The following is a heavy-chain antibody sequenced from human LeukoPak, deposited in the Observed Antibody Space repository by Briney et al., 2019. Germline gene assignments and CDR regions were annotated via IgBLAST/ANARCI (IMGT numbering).Heavy chain of an antibody. Sequence: GGSLRLSCAPSGFTFSSHSMNWVRQAPAKGLEWVSSISSSSSSYIYYADSVKGRFTISRDNAKNSLYLQMNSLRAEETAVYYCARLGGNSDFDYWGQGTLVMVSS. J-gene: IGHJ4*02. V-gene: IGHV3-21*01. CDR1: GFTFSSHS. CDR3: ARLGGNSDFDY. D-gene: IGHD4-23*01. CDR2: ISSSSSSYI.